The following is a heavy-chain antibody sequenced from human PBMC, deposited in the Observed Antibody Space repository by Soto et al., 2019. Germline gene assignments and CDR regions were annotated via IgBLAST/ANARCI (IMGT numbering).Heavy chain of an antibody. J-gene: IGHJ2*01. D-gene: IGHD2-15*01. CDR2: IYYSGST. V-gene: IGHV4-39*01. Sequence: SETLSLTCTVSGGSISSSSYYWGWIRQPPGKGLEWIGSIYYSGSTYYNPSLKSRVTISVDTSKNQSSLKLSSVTAADTAVYYCARLAGVVAASHWYFDLWGRGTLVTVSS. CDR1: GGSISSSSYY. CDR3: ARLAGVVAASHWYFDL.